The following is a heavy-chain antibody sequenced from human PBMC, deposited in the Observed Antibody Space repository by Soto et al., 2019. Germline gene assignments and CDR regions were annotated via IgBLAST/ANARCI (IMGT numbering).Heavy chain of an antibody. CDR3: AGEPNYFDY. V-gene: IGHV1-18*01. CDR1: GYTFTSYG. J-gene: IGHJ4*02. Sequence: QVQLVQSGAEVKKPGASVKVSCKASGYTFTSYGISWVRQAPGQGLEWMGWISAYNGNTKYAQKLQGRVTMTTDTTTSRGYMELRSLRSDDTAVYYGAGEPNYFDYWGQGTLVTVSS. CDR2: ISAYNGNT.